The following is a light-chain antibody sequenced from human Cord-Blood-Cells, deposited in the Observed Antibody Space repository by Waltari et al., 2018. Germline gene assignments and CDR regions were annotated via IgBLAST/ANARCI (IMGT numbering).Light chain of an antibody. Sequence: EIVMTQSPATLHVSRGERASLSCRASQSVSSNLAWYQQKPGQAPRLLIYGASTRATGIPARFSGSGSGTEFTLTISSLQSEDFAVYYCQQYNNWPPLTFGGGTKVEIK. V-gene: IGKV3-15*01. CDR2: GAS. J-gene: IGKJ4*01. CDR3: QQYNNWPPLT. CDR1: QSVSSN.